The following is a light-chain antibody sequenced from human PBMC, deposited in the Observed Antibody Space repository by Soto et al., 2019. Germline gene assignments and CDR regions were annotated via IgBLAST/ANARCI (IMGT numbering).Light chain of an antibody. CDR2: GAS. V-gene: IGKV1-12*01. CDR1: QDISRW. Sequence: DIQMTQSPSSVSASIGDRVTITCRASQDISRWLAWYRQKPGQAPKLLISGASTLQTGVPSRFSGSGSRTDFNLTISSLQAEDFATYYCQQANRFPITFGQGTRLEFK. CDR3: QQANRFPIT. J-gene: IGKJ5*01.